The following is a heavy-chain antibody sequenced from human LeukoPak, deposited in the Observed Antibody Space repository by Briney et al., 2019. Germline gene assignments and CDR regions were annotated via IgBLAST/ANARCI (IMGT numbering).Heavy chain of an antibody. CDR2: ISHTGGT. D-gene: IGHD2-2*01. CDR1: GGSISSADYY. V-gene: IGHV4-30-2*01. CDR3: ARDHIVVGPAAKKDALDF. J-gene: IGHJ3*01. Sequence: PSETLSLTCTVSGGSISSADYYWTWIRQPPGKGLEWIGYISHTGGTYYNSSLLSRVTISVDRSKNQFFLTLGSVTAADTAVYFCARDHIVVGPAAKKDALDFWGQGTAVTVSS.